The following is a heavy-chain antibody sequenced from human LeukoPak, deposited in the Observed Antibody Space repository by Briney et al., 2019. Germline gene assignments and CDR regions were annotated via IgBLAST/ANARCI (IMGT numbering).Heavy chain of an antibody. J-gene: IGHJ6*02. CDR3: ARLSESSCNKWPCYYYGMDV. D-gene: IGHD2-2*02. Sequence: SETLSLTCAVYGGSFSGYYWSWISQPPGKGLEWIGEMNHGGTTNYNPALKSRVTISVDTSKNQFSLKLSSVTAADTAVYYCARLSESSCNKWPCYYYGMDVWGQGTTVTVSS. V-gene: IGHV4-34*01. CDR2: MNHGGTT. CDR1: GGSFSGYY.